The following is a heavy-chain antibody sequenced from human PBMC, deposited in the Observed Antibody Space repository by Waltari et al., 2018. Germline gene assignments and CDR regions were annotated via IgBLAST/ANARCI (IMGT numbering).Heavy chain of an antibody. CDR2: ISGSASST. CDR1: GFTFSPYA. J-gene: IGHJ2*01. V-gene: IGHV3-23*04. CDR3: AKEGWYFDL. Sequence: EVQLVESGGGLVPPGESLRLACAASGFTFSPYAVSWGRQAPGKGLEWVAGISGSASSTHYADSVKGRFTISRDNSKNTLYLQMNSLRAEDTAVYYCAKEGWYFDLWGRGTLVTVSS.